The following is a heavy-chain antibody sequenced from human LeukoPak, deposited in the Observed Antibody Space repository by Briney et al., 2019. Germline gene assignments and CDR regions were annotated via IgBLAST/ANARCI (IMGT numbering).Heavy chain of an antibody. CDR2: IFGGGGT. V-gene: IGHV3-66*01. CDR1: GFTVSSTC. D-gene: IGHD4-17*01. J-gene: IGHJ4*02. Sequence: GGSLRLSCAASGFTVSSTCMNWVRQAPGKGLEWVSVIFGGGGTYYADSVKGRFIISRDNSKSTLHLQMNSLRAEDTAVYYCARDRTTVTTFDYWGQGTLVTVSS. CDR3: ARDRTTVTTFDY.